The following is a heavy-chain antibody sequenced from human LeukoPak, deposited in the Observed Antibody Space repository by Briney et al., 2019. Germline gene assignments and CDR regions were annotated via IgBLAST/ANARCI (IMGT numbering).Heavy chain of an antibody. J-gene: IGHJ3*02. Sequence: GGSLRLSCAASGFTFSSYARSWVRQAPGKGLEWFSAISGSGGSTYYADSVKGRFTISRDNSKNTLYLQMNSLRAEDTAVYYCAKDTLLWFGELYGDAFDIWGQGTMVTVSS. CDR1: GFTFSSYA. D-gene: IGHD3-10*01. CDR2: ISGSGGST. CDR3: AKDTLLWFGELYGDAFDI. V-gene: IGHV3-23*01.